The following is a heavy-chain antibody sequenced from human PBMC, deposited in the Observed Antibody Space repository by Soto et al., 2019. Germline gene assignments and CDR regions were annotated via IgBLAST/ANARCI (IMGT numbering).Heavy chain of an antibody. CDR1: GFTFDDHG. J-gene: IGHJ3*01. V-gene: IGHV3-20*04. D-gene: IGHD6-19*01. CDR2: ITWNGATT. CDR3: ARDGGVVVAFAAFDD. Sequence: EVQLVESGGGVVRPGGSLRLSCAASGFTFDDHGMTWVRQAPGKGLEWVSGITWNGATTGDADSVKGRFNSSRDNAKNSLYLQMNSLRVEDTALYYCARDGGVVVAFAAFDDWGQGTMFTVSS.